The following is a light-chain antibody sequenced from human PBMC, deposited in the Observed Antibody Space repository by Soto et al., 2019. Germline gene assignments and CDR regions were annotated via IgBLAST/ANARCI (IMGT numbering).Light chain of an antibody. CDR3: QSYDSSLSRRWV. CDR1: SSNIGAGYP. V-gene: IGLV1-40*01. CDR2: G. J-gene: IGLJ3*02. Sequence: QSLLTQPPSVSGAPGQRVTISCTGSSSNIGAGYPVHWYQQLPGTAPKLLVAGNRPSGVPDRFSVSKSGASASLAITGLQGEDEADYYCQSYDSSLSRRWVFGGGTKVTVL.